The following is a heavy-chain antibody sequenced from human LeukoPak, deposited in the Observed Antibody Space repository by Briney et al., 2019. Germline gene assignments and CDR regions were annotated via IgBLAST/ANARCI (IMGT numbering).Heavy chain of an antibody. V-gene: IGHV4-59*01. D-gene: IGHD2-15*01. CDR2: IYYSGST. CDR1: GGSISSYY. CDR3: ARVGRYCSGGSCYWYFDY. J-gene: IGHJ4*02. Sequence: SETLSLTCTISGGSISSYYWSWIRQPPGKGLEWIGYIYYSGSTSYNPSLKSRVTISVDTSKNQFSLKLSSVTAADTAVYYCARVGRYCSGGSCYWYFDYWGQGTLVTVSS.